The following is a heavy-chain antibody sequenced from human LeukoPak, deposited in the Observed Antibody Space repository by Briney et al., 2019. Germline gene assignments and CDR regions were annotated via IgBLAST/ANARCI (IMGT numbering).Heavy chain of an antibody. CDR2: MNPNSGNT. V-gene: IGHV1-8*02. J-gene: IGHJ4*02. CDR1: GGTFSSYA. CDR3: ARASSGSFDY. Sequence: ASVKVSCKASGGTFSSYAISWVRQATGQGLEWMGWMNPNSGNTGYAQKFQGRVTMTRNTSISTAYMELSSLRSEDTAVYYCARASSGSFDYWGQGTLVTVSS. D-gene: IGHD7-27*01.